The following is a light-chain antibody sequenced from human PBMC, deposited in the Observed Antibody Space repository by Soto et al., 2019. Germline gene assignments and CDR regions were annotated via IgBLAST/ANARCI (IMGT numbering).Light chain of an antibody. CDR3: QQYNNYPWT. CDR2: KAS. Sequence: DIQMTQSPSTLSASVGDRVTITCRASQSINNWLAWYQQRPGKAPNLLIYKASSLESGVPSRFSGSGSGTEFTRTISSLQPDDFAPYYCQQYNNYPWTFGQGTKVEVK. V-gene: IGKV1-5*03. J-gene: IGKJ1*01. CDR1: QSINNW.